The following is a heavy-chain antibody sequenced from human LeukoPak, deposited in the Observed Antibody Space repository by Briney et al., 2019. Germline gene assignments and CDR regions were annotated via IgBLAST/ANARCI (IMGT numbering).Heavy chain of an antibody. D-gene: IGHD3-10*01. V-gene: IGHV4-4*07. CDR1: GGSISSYY. J-gene: IGHJ3*02. CDR2: IYTSGST. Sequence: ASETLSLTCTVSGGSISSYYWSWIRQPAGKGLEWIGRIYTSGSTNYNPSLKSRVTMPVDTSKNQFSLKLSSVTAADTAVYYCARDRGYYGSGRANAFDIWGQGTMVTVSS. CDR3: ARDRGYYGSGRANAFDI.